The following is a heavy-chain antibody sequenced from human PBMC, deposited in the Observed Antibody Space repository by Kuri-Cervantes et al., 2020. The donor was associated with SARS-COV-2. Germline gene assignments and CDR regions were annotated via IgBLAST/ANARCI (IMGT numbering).Heavy chain of an antibody. CDR2: IKSKAYGETA. CDR1: GFTFTDHY. D-gene: IGHD3-3*01. V-gene: IGHV3-49*04. J-gene: IGHJ4*02. CDR3: TRMSTQYYDFWSGGYRDFDY. Sequence: GESLKISCAASGFTFTDHYMDWVRQAPGKGLEWVGFIKSKAYGETAEYAASVKGRFTISRDDSKTIAYLQMNSLKTEDTAVYYCTRMSTQYYDFWSGGYRDFDYWGQGTLVTVSS.